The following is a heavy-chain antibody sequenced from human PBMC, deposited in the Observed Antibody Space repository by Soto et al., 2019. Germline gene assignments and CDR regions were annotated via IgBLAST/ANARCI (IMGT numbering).Heavy chain of an antibody. V-gene: IGHV3-15*07. D-gene: IGHD1-1*01. J-gene: IGHJ4*02. CDR1: GFSISSAY. Sequence: GGSLRLSCAASGFSISSAYMIWVRQAPGKGLEWVGRIKSKTDGGTADYAAPVTGRFTISRDESHNTLYLQMSSLKTDDTAAYCCAASVATTGAFDYWGQGILVTVSS. CDR2: IKSKTDGGTA. CDR3: AASVATTGAFDY.